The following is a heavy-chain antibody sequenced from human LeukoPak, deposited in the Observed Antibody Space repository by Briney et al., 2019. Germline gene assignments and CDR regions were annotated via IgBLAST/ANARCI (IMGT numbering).Heavy chain of an antibody. D-gene: IGHD3-22*01. J-gene: IGHJ4*02. CDR2: ISWDGTP. CDR3: VKDLSYESSGYVFDY. Sequence: GGSLSLSCAASGFTFEDYTMHWVRQAPGKTLEWVSLISWDGTPYYTDSVKGRFTISRDNSKNSLYLQMDTLRSEDTAFYYCVKDLSYESSGYVFDYWGQGTLVTVSS. V-gene: IGHV3-43*01. CDR1: GFTFEDYT.